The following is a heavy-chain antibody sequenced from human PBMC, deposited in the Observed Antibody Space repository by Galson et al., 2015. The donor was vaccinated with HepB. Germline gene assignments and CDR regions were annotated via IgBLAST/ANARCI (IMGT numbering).Heavy chain of an antibody. J-gene: IGHJ4*02. Sequence: SLRLSCAASGFTFSSYGMHWVRQAPGKGLEWVALISYDGSDKYYVDSVKGRFTISRDNSKNTLYLQMNSLRAEDTAVYSCVKEVGPTGGGFDYWGQGTLVTVSS. V-gene: IGHV3-30*18. CDR2: ISYDGSDK. CDR1: GFTFSSYG. CDR3: VKEVGPTGGGFDY. D-gene: IGHD1-26*01.